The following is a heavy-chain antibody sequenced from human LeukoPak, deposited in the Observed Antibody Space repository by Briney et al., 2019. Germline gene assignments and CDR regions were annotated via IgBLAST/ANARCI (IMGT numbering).Heavy chain of an antibody. CDR2: IWYDGRNK. J-gene: IGHJ4*02. CDR3: ARDTYGLIDY. Sequence: GGFLGLSSAAFGFTFSSYGMHRVRQAPGKGLEWVEVIWYDGRNKYYADFVKGRLTISRDNSRNTLYLQMNILRAEDTAVYYCARDTYGLIDYWAQGTLVTVSS. CDR1: GFTFSSYG. D-gene: IGHD4-17*01. V-gene: IGHV3-33*01.